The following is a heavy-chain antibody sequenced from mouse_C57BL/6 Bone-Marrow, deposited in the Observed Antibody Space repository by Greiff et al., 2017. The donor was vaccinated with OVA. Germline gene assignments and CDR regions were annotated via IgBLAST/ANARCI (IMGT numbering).Heavy chain of an antibody. D-gene: IGHD2-4*01. CDR2: IYPRDGST. CDR1: GYTFTSYD. CDR3: ARSLYDYDEKGKDFDY. Sequence: QVQLQQSGPELVKPGASVKLSCKASGYTFTSYDINWVKQRPGQGLEWIGWIYPRDGSTKYNEKFKGKATLTVDTSSSTAYMELHSLTSEDSAVYFWARSLYDYDEKGKDFDYWGQGTTLTVSS. J-gene: IGHJ2*01. V-gene: IGHV1-85*01.